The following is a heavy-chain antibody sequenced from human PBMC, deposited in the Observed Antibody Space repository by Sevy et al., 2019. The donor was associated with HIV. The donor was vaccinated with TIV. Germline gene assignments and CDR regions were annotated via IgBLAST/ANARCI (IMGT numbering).Heavy chain of an antibody. V-gene: IGHV3-49*03. Sequence: GGSLRLSCTSSGFILGNYAISWFRQAPGKGLQWVGFIRSEPYGGTADDAASVKGRFTISRDNSKSIAYLQMNSLKTEDTAVYYCTREVRNYGLDYWGQGTLVTVSS. CDR1: GFILGNYA. J-gene: IGHJ4*02. CDR3: TREVRNYGLDY. CDR2: IRSEPYGGTA. D-gene: IGHD1-7*01.